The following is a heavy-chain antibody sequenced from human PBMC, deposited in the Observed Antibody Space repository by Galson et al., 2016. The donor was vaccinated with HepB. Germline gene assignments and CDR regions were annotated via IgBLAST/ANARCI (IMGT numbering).Heavy chain of an antibody. CDR3: ARDPVASSTWYYFDY. Sequence: SLRLSCAASGFTFSSYGMHWVRQAPGKGLEWVAVIWYDGSNKYYAASVKGRFTISRDNSKNTLYLQMNSLRAEDTAVYYCARDPVASSTWYYFDYWGQGTLVTVSS. CDR2: IWYDGSNK. CDR1: GFTFSSYG. J-gene: IGHJ4*02. V-gene: IGHV3-33*01. D-gene: IGHD4-11*01.